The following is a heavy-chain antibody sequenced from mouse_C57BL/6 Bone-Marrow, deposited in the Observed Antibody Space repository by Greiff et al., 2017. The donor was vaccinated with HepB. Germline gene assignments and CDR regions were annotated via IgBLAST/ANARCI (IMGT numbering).Heavy chain of an antibody. CDR3: AREKLYDYEGLFDY. D-gene: IGHD2-4*01. V-gene: IGHV1-55*01. CDR1: GYTFTSYW. Sequence: QVQLQQPGAELVKPGASVKMSCKASGYTFTSYWITWVKQRPGQGLEWIGDIYPGSGSTNYNEKFKSKATLTADTSSSTAYMQLSSLTSEDSAVYYCAREKLYDYEGLFDYWGQGTTLTVSS. CDR2: IYPGSGST. J-gene: IGHJ2*01.